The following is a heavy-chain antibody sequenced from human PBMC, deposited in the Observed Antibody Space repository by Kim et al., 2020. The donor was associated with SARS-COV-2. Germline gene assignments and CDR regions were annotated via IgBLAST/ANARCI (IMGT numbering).Heavy chain of an antibody. V-gene: IGHV3-74*01. CDR3: ARVHHDSNAFDI. Sequence: GGSLRLSCAASGFTFSSYWMHWVRQAPGKGLVWVSRINSDGSSTSYADSVKGRFTISRDNAKNTLYLQMNSLRAEDTAVYYCARVHHDSNAFDIWGQGTMVTVSS. D-gene: IGHD2-15*01. CDR1: GFTFSSYW. CDR2: INSDGSST. J-gene: IGHJ3*02.